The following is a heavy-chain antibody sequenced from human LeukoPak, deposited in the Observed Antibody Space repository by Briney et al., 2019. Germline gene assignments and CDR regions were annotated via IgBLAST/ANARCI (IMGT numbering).Heavy chain of an antibody. D-gene: IGHD2-2*01. V-gene: IGHV3-30-3*01. CDR2: ISYDGSNK. Sequence: GGSLRLSCAASGFTFSSYAMHWVRQAPGKGLEWVAVISYDGSNKYYADSVKGRFTISRDNSKNTLYLQMNSLRAEDTAVYYCARAVVVPAANEDNWFDPWGQGTLVTVSS. J-gene: IGHJ5*02. CDR3: ARAVVVPAANEDNWFDP. CDR1: GFTFSSYA.